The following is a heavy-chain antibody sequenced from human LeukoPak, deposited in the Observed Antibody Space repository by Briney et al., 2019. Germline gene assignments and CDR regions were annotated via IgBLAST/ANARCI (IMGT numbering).Heavy chain of an antibody. CDR3: ARAPYDSSGYSSYSDY. Sequence: GASVKVSCKASGGTFSSYAISWVRQAPGQGLEWMGGIIPIFGTANYAQKFQGRVTITADESTSTAYMELSSLRSEDTAVYYCARAPYDSSGYSSYSDYWGQGTLVTVSS. V-gene: IGHV1-69*13. D-gene: IGHD3-22*01. CDR1: GGTFSSYA. J-gene: IGHJ4*02. CDR2: IIPIFGTA.